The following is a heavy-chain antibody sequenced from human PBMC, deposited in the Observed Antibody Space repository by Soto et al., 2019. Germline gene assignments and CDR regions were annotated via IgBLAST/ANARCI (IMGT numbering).Heavy chain of an antibody. CDR1: GFTFSSYA. J-gene: IGHJ6*02. CDR3: AVGSSGWGWLVYYYYGMDV. D-gene: IGHD6-19*01. V-gene: IGHV3-30-3*01. Sequence: QVQLVESGGGVVQPGRSLRLSCAASGFTFSSYAMHWVRQAPGKGLEWVAVISYDGSNKYYADSVKGRFTISRDNSKNTLYLQMNSLRAEDTAVYYCAVGSSGWGWLVYYYYGMDVWGQGTTVTVSS. CDR2: ISYDGSNK.